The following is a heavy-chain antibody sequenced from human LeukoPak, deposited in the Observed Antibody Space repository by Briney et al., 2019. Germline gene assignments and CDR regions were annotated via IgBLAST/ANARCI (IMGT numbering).Heavy chain of an antibody. V-gene: IGHV3-23*01. Sequence: PGGSLRPSCAASGFTFSSYAMSWVRQAPGKGLEWVSAISGSGGSTYYADSVKGRFTISRDNSKNTLYLQMNSLRAEDTAVYYCAKDLQYQLQGGVSIAAPYYFDYWGQGTLVTVSS. CDR3: AKDLQYQLQGGVSIAAPYYFDY. J-gene: IGHJ4*02. CDR1: GFTFSSYA. CDR2: ISGSGGST. D-gene: IGHD2-2*01.